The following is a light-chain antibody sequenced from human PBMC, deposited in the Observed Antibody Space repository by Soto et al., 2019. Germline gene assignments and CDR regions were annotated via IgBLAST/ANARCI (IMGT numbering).Light chain of an antibody. CDR2: GAS. V-gene: IGKV1-27*01. CDR1: QSISSY. Sequence: DMERTQPPSWLSPSVVDRVTMTCRASQSISSYLNWYQQKPGKVPKLLIYGASTLQSGVPSRFSGSGSGTDFTLTISSLQPEDFATYYCQKYNGAPRTFGQGTKGDIK. CDR3: QKYNGAPRT. J-gene: IGKJ1*01.